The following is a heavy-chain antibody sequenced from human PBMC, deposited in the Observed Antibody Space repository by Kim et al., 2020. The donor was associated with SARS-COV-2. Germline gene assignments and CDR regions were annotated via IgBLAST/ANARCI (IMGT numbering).Heavy chain of an antibody. D-gene: IGHD2-15*01. V-gene: IGHV1-69*13. J-gene: IGHJ4*02. CDR3: ARDSPGYSARWSLDY. CDR1: GGTFSSYA. CDR2: IIPIFGTA. Sequence: SVKVSCKASGGTFSSYAISWVRQAPGQGLEWMGGIIPIFGTANYAQKFQGRVTITADESTSTAYMELSSLRSEDTAVYYCARDSPGYSARWSLDYWGQGTLVTVSS.